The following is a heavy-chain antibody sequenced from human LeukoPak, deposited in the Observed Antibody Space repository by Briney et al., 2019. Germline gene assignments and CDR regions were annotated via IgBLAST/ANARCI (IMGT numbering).Heavy chain of an antibody. D-gene: IGHD1-1*01. J-gene: IGHJ4*02. Sequence: QPGGSLILSCGVSGFTVSSKYMTWVRQAPGKGLEWVSVIYRDGNAYYADSVKGRFTISRDSSKNTLSLQMNSLRAEDTAVYYCAGEGELERQGFDYWGQGTLVTASS. CDR2: IYRDGNA. CDR3: AGEGELERQGFDY. CDR1: GFTVSSKY. V-gene: IGHV3-66*01.